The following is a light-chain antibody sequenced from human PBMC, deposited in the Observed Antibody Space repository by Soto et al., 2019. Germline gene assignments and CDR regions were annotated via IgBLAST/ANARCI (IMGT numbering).Light chain of an antibody. Sequence: DLQMTQSPSSLSASVGDRVTITCRASQSISSYLNWYQQKPGKAPKLLIYDASTLQSGVPSRFSGSGSGTDFTLTISSLQPEDSATYYCQQSYNTPITFGQGTRLEIK. V-gene: IGKV1-39*01. J-gene: IGKJ5*01. CDR2: DAS. CDR1: QSISSY. CDR3: QQSYNTPIT.